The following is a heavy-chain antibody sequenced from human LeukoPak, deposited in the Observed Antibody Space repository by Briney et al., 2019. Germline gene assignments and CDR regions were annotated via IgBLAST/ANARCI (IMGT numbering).Heavy chain of an antibody. J-gene: IGHJ3*02. CDR2: ISWNSGSI. Sequence: PGGSLRLSCAASGFTFDDYAMHWVRQAPGKGLEWVSGISWNSGSIGYADSVKGRFTISRDNAKNSLYLQMNSLRAEDTALHYCAKDISLGLHYYDSSANAFDIWGQGTMVTVSS. CDR3: AKDISLGLHYYDSSANAFDI. CDR1: GFTFDDYA. V-gene: IGHV3-9*01. D-gene: IGHD3-22*01.